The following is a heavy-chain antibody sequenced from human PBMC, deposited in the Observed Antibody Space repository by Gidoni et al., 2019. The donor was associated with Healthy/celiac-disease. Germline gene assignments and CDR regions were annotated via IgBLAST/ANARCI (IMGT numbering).Heavy chain of an antibody. J-gene: IGHJ4*02. Sequence: QVQLVQSGAEVKKPGASGKVSCQASGYPFTGYYMHWVRQAPGQGLEWMGWINPNSGGTNYAQKLQGRVTMTRDTSISTAYMELSRLRSDDTAVYYCARERRATMIVGHWGQGTLVTVSS. V-gene: IGHV1-2*02. CDR2: INPNSGGT. CDR3: ARERRATMIVGH. CDR1: GYPFTGYY. D-gene: IGHD3-22*01.